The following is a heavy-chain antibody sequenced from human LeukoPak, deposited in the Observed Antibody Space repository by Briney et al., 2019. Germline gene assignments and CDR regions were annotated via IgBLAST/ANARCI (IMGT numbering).Heavy chain of an antibody. V-gene: IGHV4-59*08. J-gene: IGHJ4*02. CDR3: ARHPFSSPFDY. CDR1: GGSVSSDY. Sequence: RSSETLSLTCTVSGGSVSSDYWSWIRQPPGKGLEWIGYIYHTGNSYYNPSLKSRATISLYTSENQFSLKLTSVTAADTAVYFCARHPFSSPFDYWGQGTLVTVSS. CDR2: IYHTGNS.